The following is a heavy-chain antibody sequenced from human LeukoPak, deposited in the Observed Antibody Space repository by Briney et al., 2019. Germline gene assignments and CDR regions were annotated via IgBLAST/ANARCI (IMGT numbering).Heavy chain of an antibody. Sequence: SETLSLTCAVSGYSISSGYYWGWIRQPPGKGLEWIGSIYHSGSTYYNPSLKSRVTISVDTSKNQFSLKLSSVTAADTAVYYCARRGSKSSWFDPWGQGTLVTVSS. D-gene: IGHD2-15*01. CDR2: IYHSGST. CDR1: GYSISSGYY. J-gene: IGHJ5*02. V-gene: IGHV4-38-2*01. CDR3: ARRGSKSSWFDP.